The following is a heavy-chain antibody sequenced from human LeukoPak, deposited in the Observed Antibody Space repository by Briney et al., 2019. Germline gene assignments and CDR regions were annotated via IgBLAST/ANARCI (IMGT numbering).Heavy chain of an antibody. D-gene: IGHD3-16*01. J-gene: IGHJ5*02. CDR3: ARPMGGVGFDP. V-gene: IGHV4-30-2*01. Sequence: PSQTLSLTCAVSGGAIISGGYSWSWIRQPPGKGLEWIGEINHSGSTNYNPSLKSRVTISVDTSKNQFSLKLSSVTAADTAVYYCARPMGGVGFDPWGQGTLVTVSS. CDR2: INHSGST. CDR1: GGAIISGGYS.